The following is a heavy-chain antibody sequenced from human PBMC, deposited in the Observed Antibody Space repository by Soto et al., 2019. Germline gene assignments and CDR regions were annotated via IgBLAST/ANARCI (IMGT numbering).Heavy chain of an antibody. V-gene: IGHV3-23*01. Sequence: GGSLRLSCAASGFTFSTFAMSWVRQLPGKGLEWVSGISDGGRFTYYADSVKGRFTISRDDSKNTVFLQMNSLTAEDTAIYYCAKAAGINYFDNWGQGSLVTVSS. CDR3: AKAAGINYFDN. CDR1: GFTFSTFA. D-gene: IGHD2-15*01. CDR2: ISDGGRFT. J-gene: IGHJ4*02.